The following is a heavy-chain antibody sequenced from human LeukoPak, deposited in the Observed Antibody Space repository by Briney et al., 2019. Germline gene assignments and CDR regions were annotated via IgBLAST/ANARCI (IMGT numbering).Heavy chain of an antibody. D-gene: IGHD6-19*01. V-gene: IGHV1-69*13. CDR1: GGTFSSYA. J-gene: IGHJ4*02. CDR2: IIPIFGTA. CDR3: AREPLGTGYSSGWYPYFDY. Sequence: GASVKVSCKASGGTFSSYAISWVRQAPGQGLEWMGGIIPIFGTANYAQKFQGRVTITADESTSTAYMELSSLRSEDTAVYYCAREPLGTGYSSGWYPYFDYWGQGTLVTVSS.